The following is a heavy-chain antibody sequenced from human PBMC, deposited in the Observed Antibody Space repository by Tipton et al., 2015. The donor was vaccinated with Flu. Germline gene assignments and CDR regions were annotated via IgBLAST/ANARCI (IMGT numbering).Heavy chain of an antibody. J-gene: IGHJ3*02. D-gene: IGHD3-16*01. CDR2: ISYDGSNK. Sequence: SLRLSCAASGFTFSIYGMHWVRQAPGKGLEWVAVISYDGSNKYYADSVKGRFTISRDNSKNTLYLQMNSLRAEDTAVYYCAKDAITFGGVDDAFDIWGQGTMVTVSS. V-gene: IGHV3-30*18. CDR3: AKDAITFGGVDDAFDI. CDR1: GFTFSIYG.